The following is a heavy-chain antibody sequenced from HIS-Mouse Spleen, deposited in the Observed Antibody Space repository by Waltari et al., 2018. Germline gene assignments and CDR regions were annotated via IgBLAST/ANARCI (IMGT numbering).Heavy chain of an antibody. D-gene: IGHD6-13*01. V-gene: IGHV4-39*07. J-gene: IGHJ2*01. Sequence: QLQLQESGPGLVKPSETLSLTCTVPGGSISSSSYYWGCIRQPPGKGLEWLGSIYYSGSTSYNPSLKSRGTIAVDTSKNQFSLKLSSVTAADTAVYYCAREIPYSSSWYDWYFDLWGRGTLVTVSS. CDR3: AREIPYSSSWYDWYFDL. CDR1: GGSISSSSYY. CDR2: IYYSGST.